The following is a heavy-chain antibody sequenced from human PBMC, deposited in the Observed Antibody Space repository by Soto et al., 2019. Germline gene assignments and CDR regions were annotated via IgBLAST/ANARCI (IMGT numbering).Heavy chain of an antibody. CDR1: GGSFSGYY. V-gene: IGHV4-34*01. Sequence: TSETLSLTCAVYGGSFSGYYWSWIRQPPGKGLEWIGEINHSGSTNYNPSLKSRVTISVDTSKNQFSLKLSSVTAADTAVYYCARVMVLRFLEWLSKDPDAFDIWGQGTMVT. CDR3: ARVMVLRFLEWLSKDPDAFDI. J-gene: IGHJ3*02. D-gene: IGHD3-3*01. CDR2: INHSGST.